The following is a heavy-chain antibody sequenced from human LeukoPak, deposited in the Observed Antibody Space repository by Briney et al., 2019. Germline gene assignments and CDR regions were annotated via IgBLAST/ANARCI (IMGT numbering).Heavy chain of an antibody. CDR1: GGSISSSSYY. D-gene: IGHD6-19*01. J-gene: IGHJ3*02. CDR2: IYYSGST. Sequence: SETLSLTGTVSGGSISSSSYYWGWIRQPPGKGLEWIGSIYYSGSTYYNPSLKSRVTISVDTSKNQFSLKLSSVTAADTAVYYCARVRRQWDAFDIWGQGTMVTVSS. V-gene: IGHV4-39*07. CDR3: ARVRRQWDAFDI.